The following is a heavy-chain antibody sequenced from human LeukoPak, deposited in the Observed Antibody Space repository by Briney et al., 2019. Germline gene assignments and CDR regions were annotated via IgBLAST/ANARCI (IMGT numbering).Heavy chain of an antibody. V-gene: IGHV3-23*01. CDR1: GFTFTTYG. J-gene: IGHJ4*02. CDR3: AKNHDYGALRGYFDY. D-gene: IGHD4-17*01. Sequence: GGSLRLSCAASGFTFTTYGMSWVRQAPGKGLEWVSTISGSADSTDYADSVKGRFTISRDNSKNTLYLQMNSLRAEDTALYYCAKNHDYGALRGYFDYWGQGTLVTVSS. CDR2: ISGSADST.